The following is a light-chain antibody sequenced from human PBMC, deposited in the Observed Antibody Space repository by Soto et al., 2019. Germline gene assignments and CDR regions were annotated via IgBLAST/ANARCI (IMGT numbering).Light chain of an antibody. CDR2: EVT. V-gene: IGLV2-23*02. CDR1: SSDVGGYNF. CDR3: CSHVGRSTLL. J-gene: IGLJ3*02. Sequence: QSALTQPASVSGSPGQSITVSCTESSSDVGGYNFVSWYQQYPGKAPQLMIYEVTNRPSGVSNRFSGSKPGNTASLTISGLQAEDEADYYCCSHVGRSTLLFGGGTKLTVL.